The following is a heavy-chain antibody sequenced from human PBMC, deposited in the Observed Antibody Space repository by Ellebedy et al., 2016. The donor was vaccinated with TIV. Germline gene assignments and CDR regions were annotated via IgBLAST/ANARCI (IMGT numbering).Heavy chain of an antibody. CDR3: AKDPLRLVRPEFDP. CDR1: GFTFSSYA. Sequence: GESLKISCAASGFTFSSYAMSWVRQAPGKGLEWVSGISGFEQTTHYADSVEGRFAISRDNSKNTLYLQMNSLRAEDTAVYYCAKDPLRLVRPEFDPWGQGTLVTVSS. CDR2: ISGFEQTT. D-gene: IGHD6-19*01. V-gene: IGHV3-23*01. J-gene: IGHJ5*02.